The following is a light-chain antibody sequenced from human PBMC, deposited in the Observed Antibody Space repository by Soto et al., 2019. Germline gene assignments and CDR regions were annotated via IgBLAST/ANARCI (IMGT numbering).Light chain of an antibody. CDR3: PEVGRSPPSWT. Sequence: EIVLTQSPGTLSLSPGERDTLSCRASQSVSSSYLAWYQQKPGQPPRLLIFDASSRATGIPDRFSGSGAGTDFSLTISNLEPEDFAVYYCPEVGRSPPSWTFAQGTKVEI. CDR2: DAS. V-gene: IGKV3-20*01. J-gene: IGKJ1*01. CDR1: QSVSSSY.